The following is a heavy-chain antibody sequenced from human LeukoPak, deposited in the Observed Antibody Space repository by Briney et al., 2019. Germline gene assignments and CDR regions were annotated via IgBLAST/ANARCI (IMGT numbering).Heavy chain of an antibody. CDR3: ARADRNYYGSGRVDY. J-gene: IGHJ4*02. D-gene: IGHD3-10*01. CDR1: GYTFTSYY. CDR2: INPNSGGT. V-gene: IGHV1-2*02. Sequence: ASVKVSCKASGYTFTSYYMHWVRQAPGQGLEWMGIINPNSGGTNYAQKFQGRVTMTRDTSISTAYMELSRLRSDDTAVYYCARADRNYYGSGRVDYWGQGTLVTVSS.